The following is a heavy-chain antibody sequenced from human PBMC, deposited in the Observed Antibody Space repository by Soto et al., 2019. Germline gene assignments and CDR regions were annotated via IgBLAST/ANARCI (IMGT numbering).Heavy chain of an antibody. J-gene: IGHJ4*02. D-gene: IGHD5-12*01. Sequence: SETLSLTSSGYGGSFSGYYWSWIRQPPGKGLEWIGEINHSGSTNYNPSLKSRVTISVDTSKNQFSLKLSSVTAADTAVYYCARLSRDGYAAFDYWGQGTLVTVSS. CDR3: ARLSRDGYAAFDY. CDR2: INHSGST. CDR1: GGSFSGYY. V-gene: IGHV4-34*01.